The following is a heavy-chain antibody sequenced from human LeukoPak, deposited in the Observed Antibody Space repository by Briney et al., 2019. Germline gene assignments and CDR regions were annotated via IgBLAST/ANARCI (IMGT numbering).Heavy chain of an antibody. Sequence: ASVKVSCKASGYTFTGYYMHWVRQAPGQGLEWMGIINPSGGSTSYAQKFQGRVTMTRDTSTSTVYMELSSLRSEDTAVYYCARSPLRIAVADRKAFDIWGQGTMVTVSS. CDR3: ARSPLRIAVADRKAFDI. V-gene: IGHV1-46*01. CDR1: GYTFTGYY. D-gene: IGHD6-19*01. CDR2: INPSGGST. J-gene: IGHJ3*02.